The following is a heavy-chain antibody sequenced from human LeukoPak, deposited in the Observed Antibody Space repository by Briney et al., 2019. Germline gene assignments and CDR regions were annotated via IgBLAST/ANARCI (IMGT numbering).Heavy chain of an antibody. CDR1: GFTFSNYA. Sequence: GGSLRLSCAASGFTFSNYAMHWVRQAPGKGLEYVSGISSNGDYTYYADSVKGRFTISRDNSKNTLYLQMSSLRAEDTAVYYCVKGGILTTRPFDYWGQGTLVTVSS. CDR3: VKGGILTTRPFDY. CDR2: ISSNGDYT. J-gene: IGHJ4*02. V-gene: IGHV3-64D*06. D-gene: IGHD2/OR15-2a*01.